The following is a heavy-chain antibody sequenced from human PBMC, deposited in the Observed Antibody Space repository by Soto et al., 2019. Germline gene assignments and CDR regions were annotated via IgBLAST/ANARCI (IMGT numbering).Heavy chain of an antibody. J-gene: IGHJ4*02. Sequence: ASVKVSCKASGYTFTSYYMHWVRQAPGQGLEWMGIINPSGGSTRYAQKFQGRVTMTRDTSTSTVYMELSSLRSEDTAVYYCARGLIFDSSGYYFDYWGQGTLVTVSS. CDR3: ARGLIFDSSGYYFDY. D-gene: IGHD3-22*01. CDR1: GYTFTSYY. V-gene: IGHV1-46*01. CDR2: INPSGGST.